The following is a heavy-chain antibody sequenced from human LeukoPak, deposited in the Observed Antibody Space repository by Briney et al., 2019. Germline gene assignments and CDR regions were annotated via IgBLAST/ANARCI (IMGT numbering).Heavy chain of an antibody. D-gene: IGHD3-22*01. J-gene: IGHJ5*02. CDR2: ISSSGSTI. CDR1: GFTFSDYY. V-gene: IGHV3-11*01. CDR3: APDYYDSSGYYWFDP. Sequence: GGSLRLSCAASGFTFSDYYMSWIRQAPGKGLEWVSYISSSGSTIYYADSVEGRFTISRDNAKNSLYLQMNSLRAEDTAVYYCAPDYYDSSGYYWFDPWGQGTLVTVSS.